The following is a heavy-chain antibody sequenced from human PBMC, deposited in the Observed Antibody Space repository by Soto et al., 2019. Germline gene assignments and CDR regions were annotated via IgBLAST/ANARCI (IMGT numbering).Heavy chain of an antibody. D-gene: IGHD1-26*01. Sequence: GGSLRLSCAASGFTFSSYWMSWVRQAPGKGLEWVANIKQDGSEKYYVDSVKGRFTISRDNAKNSLYLQMNSLRAEDTAVYYCARIPQPTRGIHWYIDLSGRAILVTGSS. J-gene: IGHJ2*01. CDR1: GFTFSSYW. CDR3: ARIPQPTRGIHWYIDL. CDR2: IKQDGSEK. V-gene: IGHV3-7*01.